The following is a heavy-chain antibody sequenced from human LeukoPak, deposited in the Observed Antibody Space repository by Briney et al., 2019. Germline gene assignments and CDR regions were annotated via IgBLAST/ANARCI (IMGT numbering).Heavy chain of an antibody. D-gene: IGHD6-13*01. CDR3: AKDRNWYLYYYGMDV. J-gene: IGHJ6*02. CDR2: ISGSGGTT. Sequence: PGGSLRLSCAASGFTFTNYAMSWVRQAPGKGLEWVSTISGSGGTTYYADSVKGRFTISRDESMNTVFLRMNSLRAEDTAVYYCAKDRNWYLYYYGMDVWGQGTTVTVSS. CDR1: GFTFTNYA. V-gene: IGHV3-23*01.